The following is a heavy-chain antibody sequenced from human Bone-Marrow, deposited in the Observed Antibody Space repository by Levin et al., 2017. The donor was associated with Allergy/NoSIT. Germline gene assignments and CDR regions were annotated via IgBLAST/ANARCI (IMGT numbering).Heavy chain of an antibody. J-gene: IGHJ5*02. CDR1: GYTFTSYG. D-gene: IGHD3-3*01. V-gene: IGHV1-18*01. CDR2: ISSSNGNT. Sequence: ASVKVSCKASGYTFTSYGISWVRQAPGQGLEWMGWISSSNGNTNYAQKFQDRVTMTTDSSTSTAYMELRSLTSDDTAVYYCARDRRSISNNWFGPWGQGTLVTVSS. CDR3: ARDRRSISNNWFGP.